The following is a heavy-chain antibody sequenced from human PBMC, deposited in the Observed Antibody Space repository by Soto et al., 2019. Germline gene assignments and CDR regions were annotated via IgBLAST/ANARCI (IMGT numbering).Heavy chain of an antibody. CDR2: IYYSGIT. CDR3: ARGGGVYYFDS. V-gene: IGHV4-59*01. J-gene: IGHJ4*02. D-gene: IGHD2-8*02. Sequence: QVQLQESGPGLVKPSETLSLTCTVSGGSISSYYWSWIRQPPGKGLEWIGYIYYSGITDYNPSLKXRXTXSXXTSKSQFSLKLSSVTAADTAVYYCARGGGVYYFDSWGQGTLVTVSS. CDR1: GGSISSYY.